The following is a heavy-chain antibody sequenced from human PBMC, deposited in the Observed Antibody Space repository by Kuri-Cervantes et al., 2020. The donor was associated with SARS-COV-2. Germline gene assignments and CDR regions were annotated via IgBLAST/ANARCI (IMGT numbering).Heavy chain of an antibody. Sequence: GGSLRLSCAASGFTFSNYGMNWVRQAPGKGLEWVAFIRYDGSYKYYADSLRGRFTISRDNSKNTLYLQMNSLRAEDTAVYYCARSLLWFGDLVDYWGRGTLVTVSS. D-gene: IGHD3-10*01. J-gene: IGHJ4*02. CDR3: ARSLLWFGDLVDY. CDR2: IRYDGSYK. CDR1: GFTFSNYG. V-gene: IGHV3-30*02.